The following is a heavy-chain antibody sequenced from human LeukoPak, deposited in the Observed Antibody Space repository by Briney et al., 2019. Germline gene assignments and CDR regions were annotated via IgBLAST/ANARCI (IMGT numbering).Heavy chain of an antibody. V-gene: IGHV3-7*04. D-gene: IGHD3-10*01. CDR1: GFTFSNYA. Sequence: GGSLRLSCAASGFTFSNYAISWVRQAPGKGLECVANIKQEGSETYLVDSVKGRFTISRDNAKSSLYLQMSSLRGEDTAVYYCARARYGSGGYFFDFWGQGNLVTVSS. CDR2: IKQEGSET. CDR3: ARARYGSGGYFFDF. J-gene: IGHJ4*02.